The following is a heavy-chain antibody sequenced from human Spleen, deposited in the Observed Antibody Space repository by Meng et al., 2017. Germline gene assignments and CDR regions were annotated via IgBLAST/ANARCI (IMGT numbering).Heavy chain of an antibody. V-gene: IGHV3-15*01. Sequence: GESLKISCAASGFTFSNAWMTWVRQAPGKGLEWIGRMKSNVDGGTVDYAAAVKGRFFISRDDSENTFYLQMNSLKTEDTAVYYCSGHVDYWGRGTLATVSS. J-gene: IGHJ4*01. CDR1: GFTFSNAW. CDR3: SGHVDY. CDR2: MKSNVDGGTV.